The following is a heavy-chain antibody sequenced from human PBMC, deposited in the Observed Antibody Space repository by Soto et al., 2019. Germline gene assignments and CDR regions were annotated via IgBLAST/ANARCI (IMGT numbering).Heavy chain of an antibody. D-gene: IGHD3-10*01. CDR2: IYRSGSN. CDR1: GGSISSGDYY. V-gene: IGHV4-31*03. J-gene: IGHJ4*02. CDR3: AKDFDDSGTSYSDY. Sequence: QVKLQESGPGLVKPSQTLSLTCTVSGGSISSGDYYWSWIRQHPGRVLGWIGYIYRSGSNYYNPTLKRRVTMSVDRSKNQFSLELSSVTVADTAVYYCAKDFDDSGTSYSDYWGQGILVTVSS.